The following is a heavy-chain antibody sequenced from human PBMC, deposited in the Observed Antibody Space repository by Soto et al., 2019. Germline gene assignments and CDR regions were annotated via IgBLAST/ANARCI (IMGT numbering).Heavy chain of an antibody. CDR3: ARGEDAFFYYGLDV. V-gene: IGHV3-11*01. J-gene: IGHJ6*02. CDR1: GFTFSDYY. Sequence: PGGSLRLSCAASGFTFSDYYRSWIRQAPGKGLEWVSYISSSGSTIYYADSVKGRVTISRDNAKNSLYLQMNSLRAEDTAVYYCARGEDAFFYYGLDVRGQGITVTVSS. CDR2: ISSSGSTI.